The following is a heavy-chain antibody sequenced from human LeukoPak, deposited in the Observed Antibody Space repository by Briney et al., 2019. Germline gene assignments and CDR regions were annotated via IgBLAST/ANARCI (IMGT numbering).Heavy chain of an antibody. V-gene: IGHV3-30-3*01. D-gene: IGHD5-18*01. CDR2: ISYDGSNK. Sequence: GGSLRLSCAASGFTFSSYAMHWVRQAPGKGLEWVAVISYDGSNKYYADSVKGRFTISRDNSKNTLYLQMNSLRSEDTAVYYCARGARIQLWFGFDYWGQGTLVTVSS. CDR1: GFTFSSYA. J-gene: IGHJ4*02. CDR3: ARGARIQLWFGFDY.